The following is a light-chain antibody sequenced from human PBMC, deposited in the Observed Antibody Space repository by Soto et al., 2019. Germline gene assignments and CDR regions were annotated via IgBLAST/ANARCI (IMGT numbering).Light chain of an antibody. J-gene: IGKJ4*01. CDR2: GAS. CDR3: HQYSTSPVT. CDR1: QTVSSNY. Sequence: ELSLTQSPGTLSLSPGERATLSGRAVQTVSSNYLAWYQQRPGQAPRLLIFGASTRAPGIPDRFSGGGSGTDFTLTISGLEPEDFAMYYCHQYSTSPVTFGGGTKVDIK. V-gene: IGKV3-20*01.